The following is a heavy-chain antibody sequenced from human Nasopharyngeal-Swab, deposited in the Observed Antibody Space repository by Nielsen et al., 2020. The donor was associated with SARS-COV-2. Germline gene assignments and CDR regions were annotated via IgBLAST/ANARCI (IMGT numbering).Heavy chain of an antibody. D-gene: IGHD3-22*01. CDR3: AKGPPNYYDNSGYYLDY. Sequence: SLKISCAASGFTFDDYAMHWVRQAPGKGLEWVSGISWNSGSIGYADSVKGRFTISRDNAKNSLYLQMNSLRPEDTALYYCAKGPPNYYDNSGYYLDYWGQGTLVTVSS. J-gene: IGHJ4*02. CDR1: GFTFDDYA. V-gene: IGHV3-9*01. CDR2: ISWNSGSI.